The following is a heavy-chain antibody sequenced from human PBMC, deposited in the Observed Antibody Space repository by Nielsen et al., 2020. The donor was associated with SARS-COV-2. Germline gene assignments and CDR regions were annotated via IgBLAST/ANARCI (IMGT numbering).Heavy chain of an antibody. CDR1: GFTVSSNY. CDR2: IYSGTNT. J-gene: IGHJ4*02. V-gene: IGHV3-53*01. Sequence: GGSLRLSCAASGFTVSSNYMSWVRQAPGKGLEWVSLIYSGTNTYYADSVKGRFTISRDNSKNTLYLQMNSLRAEDTAVYYCARDLGYCSSTSCYGEDYWGQGTLVTVSS. D-gene: IGHD2-2*03. CDR3: ARDLGYCSSTSCYGEDY.